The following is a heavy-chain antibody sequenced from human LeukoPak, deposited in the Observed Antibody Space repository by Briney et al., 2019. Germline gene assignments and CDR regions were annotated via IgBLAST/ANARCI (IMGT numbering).Heavy chain of an antibody. Sequence: SVKVSCKASGGTFSSYAISWVRQAPGQGLEWMGGIIPIFGTANYAQKFQGRVTITADESTSTAYMELSSLRSEDTAVYYCASRRIYCSGGSCYSGLKYYFDYWGQGTLVTVPS. D-gene: IGHD2-15*01. CDR2: IIPIFGTA. V-gene: IGHV1-69*13. CDR3: ASRRIYCSGGSCYSGLKYYFDY. CDR1: GGTFSSYA. J-gene: IGHJ4*02.